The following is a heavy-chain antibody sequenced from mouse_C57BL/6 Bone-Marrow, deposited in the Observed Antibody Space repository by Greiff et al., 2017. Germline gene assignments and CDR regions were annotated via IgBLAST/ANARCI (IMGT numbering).Heavy chain of an antibody. D-gene: IGHD2-1*01. Sequence: VQLPQSGPELVKPGASVKISCKASGYSFTGYFMNWVMQSHGKSLEWIGRINHYTGDTFYNQKFTGTATLTIDKSSSAAHLELLSLTSEDSAVYYCATSDGNYPYFDDWGQGTTLTVSS. J-gene: IGHJ2*01. CDR2: INHYTGDT. V-gene: IGHV1-20*01. CDR3: ATSDGNYPYFDD. CDR1: GYSFTGYF.